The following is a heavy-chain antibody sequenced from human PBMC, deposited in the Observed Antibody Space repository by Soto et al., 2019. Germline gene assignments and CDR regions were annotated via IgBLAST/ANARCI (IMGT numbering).Heavy chain of an antibody. CDR1: GGSISSYY. CDR2: IYYSGST. J-gene: IGHJ5*02. V-gene: IGHV4-59*01. D-gene: IGHD6-13*01. Sequence: SETLSLTCTVSGGSISSYYWSWIRQPPGKGLEWIGYIYYSGSTNYNPSLKSRVTISVDTSKNQFSLKLSSVTAADTAVYYCARDSLIAWGAGTVDWFDPWGQGTLVTVSS. CDR3: ARDSLIAWGAGTVDWFDP.